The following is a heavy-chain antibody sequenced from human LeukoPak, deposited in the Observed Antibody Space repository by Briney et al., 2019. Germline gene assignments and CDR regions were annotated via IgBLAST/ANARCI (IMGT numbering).Heavy chain of an antibody. D-gene: IGHD2-15*01. CDR1: GYSISSGYY. Sequence: SETLSLTCTVSGYSISSGYYWGWIRQPPGKGLEWIGGIYHSGSTYYNPSLKSRVTISVDTSKNQFSLKLSSVTAADTAVYYCARGYCSGGSCYSYYYYNYMDVWGKGTTVTVSS. CDR3: ARGYCSGGSCYSYYYYNYMDV. V-gene: IGHV4-38-2*02. CDR2: IYHSGST. J-gene: IGHJ6*03.